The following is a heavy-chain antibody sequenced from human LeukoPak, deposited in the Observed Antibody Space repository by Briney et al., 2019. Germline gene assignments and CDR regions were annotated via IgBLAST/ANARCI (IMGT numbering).Heavy chain of an antibody. CDR2: ISGSGVST. CDR1: EFTFSSYA. D-gene: IGHD2-15*01. CDR3: AKDYCSGGSCYSSFDY. J-gene: IGHJ4*02. Sequence: TGGSLRLSCAASEFTFSSYAMSWVRQAPGKGLEWVSAISGSGVSTYYADSVKGRFTISRDNSRNTLYLQMNSLRAEDTAVYYCAKDYCSGGSCYSSFDYWGQGTLVTVSS. V-gene: IGHV3-23*01.